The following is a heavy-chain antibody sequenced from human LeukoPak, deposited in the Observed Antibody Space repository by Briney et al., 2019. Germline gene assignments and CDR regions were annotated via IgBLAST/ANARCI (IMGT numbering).Heavy chain of an antibody. J-gene: IGHJ3*02. CDR1: GGSITNTNYY. Sequence: SETLSLTCTASGGSITNTNYYWAWVRQPPGKGLEWLGNIFYNGGPYSNPSLKSRVAISVDTSKNQFSLKLSSVTAADTAVYYCAGVVVPAAIGLVAFDIWGQGTMVTVSS. D-gene: IGHD2-2*01. CDR2: IFYNGGP. V-gene: IGHV4-39*07. CDR3: AGVVVPAAIGLVAFDI.